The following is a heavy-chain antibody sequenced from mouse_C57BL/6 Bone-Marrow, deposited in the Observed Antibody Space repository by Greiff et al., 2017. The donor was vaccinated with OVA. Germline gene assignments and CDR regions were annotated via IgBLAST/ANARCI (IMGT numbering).Heavy chain of an antibody. CDR1: GYTFTSYG. Sequence: EVQLQQSGAELVRPGSSVKMSCKTSGYTFTSYGINWVKQRPGQGLEWIGYIYLGNGYTEYNEKFKGKATLTSDTSSSTAYMQLSSLTSEDSAIYFCARDGSSSDYWGQGTTLTVSS. CDR3: ARDGSSSDY. J-gene: IGHJ2*01. CDR2: IYLGNGYT. D-gene: IGHD1-1*01. V-gene: IGHV1-58*01.